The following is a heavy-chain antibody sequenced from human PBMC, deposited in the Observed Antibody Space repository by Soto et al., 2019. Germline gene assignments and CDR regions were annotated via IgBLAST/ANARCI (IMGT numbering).Heavy chain of an antibody. J-gene: IGHJ6*02. CDR1: GYTFTSYV. Sequence: ASVKVSCKASGYTFTSYVIHWVRQAPGQRLEWMGWINAGNGNTKYSQNFMGRVTLTRDTSATTAYMEVGSLRSEDTAVYYCARAEVVPAARYYYYYHGMDVWGQGTTVTVSS. CDR2: INAGNGNT. D-gene: IGHD2-2*01. CDR3: ARAEVVPAARYYYYYHGMDV. V-gene: IGHV1-3*01.